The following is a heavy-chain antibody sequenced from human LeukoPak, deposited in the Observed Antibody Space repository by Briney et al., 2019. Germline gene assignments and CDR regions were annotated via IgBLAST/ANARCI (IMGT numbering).Heavy chain of an antibody. J-gene: IGHJ4*02. D-gene: IGHD6-19*01. V-gene: IGHV4-38-2*02. CDR2: IYHSGST. Sequence: SETLSLTCAVSGYSISSGYYWGWIRQPPGKGLEWVGSIYHSGSTYYNPSLKSRVTISVDTSKNQFSLKLSSVTAADTAVYYCARDGSSGWYADYWGQGTLVTVSS. CDR1: GYSISSGYY. CDR3: ARDGSSGWYADY.